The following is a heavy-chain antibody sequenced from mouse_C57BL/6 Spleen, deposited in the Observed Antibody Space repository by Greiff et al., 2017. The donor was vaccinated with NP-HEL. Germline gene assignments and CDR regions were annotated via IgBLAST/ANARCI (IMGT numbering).Heavy chain of an antibody. Sequence: QVQLQQPGPELVKPGASVKISCKASGYAFSSSWMNWVKQRPGKGLEWIGRIYPGDGDTNYNGKFKGKATLTADKSSSTAYMQLSSLTSEDSAVYFCARDYYGNSYDYYAMDYWGQGTSVTVSS. CDR3: ARDYYGNSYDYYAMDY. D-gene: IGHD1-1*01. J-gene: IGHJ4*01. CDR2: IYPGDGDT. V-gene: IGHV1-82*01. CDR1: GYAFSSSW.